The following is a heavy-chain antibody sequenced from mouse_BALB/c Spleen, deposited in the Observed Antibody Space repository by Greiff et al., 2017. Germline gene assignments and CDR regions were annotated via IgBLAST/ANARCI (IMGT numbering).Heavy chain of an antibody. J-gene: IGHJ3*01. CDR2: IWAGGST. V-gene: IGHV2-9*02. Sequence: QVQLKESGPGLVAPSQSLSITCTVSGFSLTSYGVHWVRQPPGKGLEWLGVIWAGGSTNYNSALMSRLSISKDNSKSQVFLKMNSLQTDDTAMYYCARVGSSYGPWFAYWGQGTLVTVSA. D-gene: IGHD1-1*01. CDR3: ARVGSSYGPWFAY. CDR1: GFSLTSYG.